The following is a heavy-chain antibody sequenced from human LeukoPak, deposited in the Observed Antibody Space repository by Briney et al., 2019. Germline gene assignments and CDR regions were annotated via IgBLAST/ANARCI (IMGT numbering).Heavy chain of an antibody. CDR3: ARSPRDSRDWTGSLDY. CDR1: GFTVSSNY. Sequence: GGSLRLSCAASGFTVSSNYMTWVRQAPGKGLEWVAVISYGGHVKFYADSVKGRFTVSRDVSKNIVSLEMNSLRVDDTAVYYCARSPRDSRDWTGSLDYWGQGTLVTVSS. J-gene: IGHJ4*02. CDR2: ISYGGHVK. V-gene: IGHV3-30-3*01. D-gene: IGHD3/OR15-3a*01.